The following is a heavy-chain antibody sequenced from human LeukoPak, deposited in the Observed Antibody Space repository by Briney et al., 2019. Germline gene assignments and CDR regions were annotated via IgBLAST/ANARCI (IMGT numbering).Heavy chain of an antibody. J-gene: IGHJ5*02. V-gene: IGHV1-18*01. Sequence: GASVKVSCKASGYTFTSYGISWVRQAPRQGLEWMGWISAYNGNTNYAQKLQGRVTMTTDTSTSTAYMELRSLRSDDTAVYYCARDRWGCSGGSCYSGWFDPWGQGTLVTVSS. D-gene: IGHD2-15*01. CDR2: ISAYNGNT. CDR1: GYTFTSYG. CDR3: ARDRWGCSGGSCYSGWFDP.